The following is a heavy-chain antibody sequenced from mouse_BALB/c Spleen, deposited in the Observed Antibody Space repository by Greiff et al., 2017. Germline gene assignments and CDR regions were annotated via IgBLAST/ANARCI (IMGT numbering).Heavy chain of an antibody. CDR1: GYTFTDYE. CDR3: TRGDGNYLLFAY. J-gene: IGHJ3*01. V-gene: IGHV1-15*01. CDR2: IDPETGGT. D-gene: IGHD2-1*01. Sequence: VQLQHSGAELVRPGASVTLSCKASGYTFTDYEMHWVKQTPVHGLEWIGAIDPETGGTAYNQKFKGKATLTADNSSSTAYMELRSLTSEDSAVYYCTRGDGNYLLFAYWGQGTLVTVSA.